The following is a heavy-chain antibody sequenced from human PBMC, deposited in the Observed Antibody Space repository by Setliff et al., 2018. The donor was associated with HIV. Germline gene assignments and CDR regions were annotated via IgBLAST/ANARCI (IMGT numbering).Heavy chain of an antibody. J-gene: IGHJ4*02. V-gene: IGHV4-4*08. CDR3: ARESYGSGTYDY. CDR1: GGSISSYY. D-gene: IGHD3-10*01. Sequence: PSETLSLTCTVSGGSISSYYWSWIRQPPGKALEWIGYIYTSGSTNYNPSLKSRVTISIDTSKKQFSFGLTSVTAADSAVYYCARESYGSGTYDYWGQGTLVTVSS. CDR2: IYTSGST.